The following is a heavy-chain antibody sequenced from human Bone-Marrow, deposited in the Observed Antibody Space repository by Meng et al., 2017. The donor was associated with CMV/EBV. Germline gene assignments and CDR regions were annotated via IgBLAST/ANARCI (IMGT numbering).Heavy chain of an antibody. CDR3: TRDLLSGLTSDY. Sequence: SETLSLTCIVSDDSISGYYWSWIRQPPGKGLEWIGYIYYIGSTNYNPSLKSRLTISMDTSKNQFSLKVSSVTAADTAVYYCTRDLLSGLTSDYWGQGTLVTVSS. CDR2: IYYIGST. V-gene: IGHV4-59*12. CDR1: DDSISGYY. D-gene: IGHD1-14*01. J-gene: IGHJ4*02.